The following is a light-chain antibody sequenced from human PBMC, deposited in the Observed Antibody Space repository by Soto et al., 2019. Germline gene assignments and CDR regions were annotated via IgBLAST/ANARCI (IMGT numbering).Light chain of an antibody. CDR2: WAS. CDR3: QQYYSIPFT. Sequence: DIVMTQSPDSLAVSLGERATINCKSSQSVLYSSNNKNYLAWYQQKPGQPPKLLIYWASTRESGVPDRFSGSGSGTDFTLTITSLQAEDVAVYYCQQYYSIPFTFGPGTKVHI. J-gene: IGKJ3*01. CDR1: QSVLYSSNNKNY. V-gene: IGKV4-1*01.